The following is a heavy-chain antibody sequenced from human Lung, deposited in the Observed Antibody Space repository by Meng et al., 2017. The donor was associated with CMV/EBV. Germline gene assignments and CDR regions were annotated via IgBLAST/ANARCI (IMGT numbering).Heavy chain of an antibody. CDR2: IYSGGST. V-gene: IGHV3-53*01. D-gene: IGHD3-3*01. Sequence: GGSXRLXXAASGFTVSSNYMSWVRQAPGKGLEWVSVIYSGGSTYYADSVKGRFTISRDNSKNTLYLQMNSLRAEDTAVYYCARVAYDFWSGFTYYFDYWGQGTXVTVAS. J-gene: IGHJ4*02. CDR3: ARVAYDFWSGFTYYFDY. CDR1: GFTVSSNY.